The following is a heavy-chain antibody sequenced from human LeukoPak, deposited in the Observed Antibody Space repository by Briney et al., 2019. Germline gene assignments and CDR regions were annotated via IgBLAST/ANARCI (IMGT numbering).Heavy chain of an antibody. J-gene: IGHJ5*02. CDR2: INPNSGGT. CDR1: GYTFTGYY. D-gene: IGHD3-9*01. Sequence: ASVKVSCKASGYTFTGYYMHWVRQAPGQGLEWMGWINPNSGGTNYAQKFQGRVTMTRDTSISTAYMELSRRRSEDTAVYYCARDVSEHYDILTGYEGWFDPWGQGTLVTVSS. V-gene: IGHV1-2*02. CDR3: ARDVSEHYDILTGYEGWFDP.